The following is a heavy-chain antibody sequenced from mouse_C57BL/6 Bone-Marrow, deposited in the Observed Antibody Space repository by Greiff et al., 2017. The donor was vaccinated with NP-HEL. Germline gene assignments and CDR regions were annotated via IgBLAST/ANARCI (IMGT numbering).Heavy chain of an antibody. CDR2: ISDGGSYT. CDR1: GFTFSSYA. J-gene: IGHJ3*01. V-gene: IGHV5-4*01. CDR3: ASDDYGAY. Sequence: EVQLVESGGGLVKPGGSLKLSCAASGFTFSSYAMSWVRQTPEKRLEWVATISDGGSYTYYPDNVKGRFTISRDNAKNNLYLQMSHLKSEDTAMYYCASDDYGAYWGQGTLVTVSA. D-gene: IGHD2-4*01.